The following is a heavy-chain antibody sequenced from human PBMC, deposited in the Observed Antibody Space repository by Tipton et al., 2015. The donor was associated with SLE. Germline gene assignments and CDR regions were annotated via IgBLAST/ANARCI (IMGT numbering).Heavy chain of an antibody. J-gene: IGHJ4*02. CDR3: AREGRGSSGFDY. CDR1: GGSISSYY. CDR2: ISYSGST. V-gene: IGHV4-59*01. D-gene: IGHD6-6*01. Sequence: TLSLTCTVSGGSISSYYWSWIRQPPGKGLEWIGYISYSGSTNYNPSLKSRVTISVDTSKNQFSLKLRSVTAADTAVYYCAREGRGSSGFDYWAREPWSPSPQ.